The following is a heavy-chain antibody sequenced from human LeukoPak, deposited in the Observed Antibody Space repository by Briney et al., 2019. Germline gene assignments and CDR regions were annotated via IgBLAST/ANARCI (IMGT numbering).Heavy chain of an antibody. D-gene: IGHD2-2*02. V-gene: IGHV1-69*13. CDR1: GYTFTSYA. J-gene: IGHJ1*01. Sequence: SVKVSCKASGYTFTSYAISWVRQAPGQGLEWMGGIIPIFGTANYAQKFQGRVTITADESTSTAYMELSSLRSEDTAVYYCARGGVDCSSTSCYTDKYFQHWGQGTLVTVSS. CDR2: IIPIFGTA. CDR3: ARGGVDCSSTSCYTDKYFQH.